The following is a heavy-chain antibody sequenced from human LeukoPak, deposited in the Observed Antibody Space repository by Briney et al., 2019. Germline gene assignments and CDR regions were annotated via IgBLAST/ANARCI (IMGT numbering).Heavy chain of an antibody. CDR3: ARDRNDAFDI. J-gene: IGHJ3*02. Sequence: GGSLRLSCAASGFTFSSYAMHWVRQAPGKGLEWVAVISYDGSNKYYADSVKGRFTISGDNSKNTLYLQMNSLRAEDTAVYYCARDRNDAFDIWGQGTMVTVSS. CDR2: ISYDGSNK. V-gene: IGHV3-30*04. CDR1: GFTFSSYA. D-gene: IGHD4-11*01.